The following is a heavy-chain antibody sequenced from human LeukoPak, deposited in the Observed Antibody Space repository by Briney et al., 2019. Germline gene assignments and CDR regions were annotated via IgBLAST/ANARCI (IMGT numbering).Heavy chain of an antibody. CDR2: INAGNGNT. CDR3: ARDSCGGDCKTLDY. CDR1: GYTFTGYA. D-gene: IGHD2-21*02. J-gene: IGHJ4*02. Sequence: ASVKVSCKASGYTFTGYAMHWVRQAPGQRLEWMGWINAGNGNTKYSQKFQGRVTITRDTSASTAYMELSSLRSEDTAVYYCARDSCGGDCKTLDYWGQGTLATVSS. V-gene: IGHV1-3*01.